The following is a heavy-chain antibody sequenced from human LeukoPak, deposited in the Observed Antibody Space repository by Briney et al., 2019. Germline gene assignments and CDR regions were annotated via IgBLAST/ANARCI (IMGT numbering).Heavy chain of an antibody. CDR3: AKAASSSWPSYYYGMDV. CDR1: GFTFSSHS. CDR2: ISSSSSTI. Sequence: GGSLRLSCAASGFTFSSHSMNWVRQAPGKGLEWVSYISSSSSTIYYADSVKGRFTISRDNAKNLLYLQMNSLRVDDTAVYYCAKAASSSWPSYYYGMDVWGQGTTVTVSS. V-gene: IGHV3-48*01. J-gene: IGHJ6*02. D-gene: IGHD6-13*01.